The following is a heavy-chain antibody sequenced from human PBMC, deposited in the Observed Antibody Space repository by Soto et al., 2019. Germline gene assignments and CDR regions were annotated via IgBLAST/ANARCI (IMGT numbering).Heavy chain of an antibody. D-gene: IGHD6-13*01. CDR1: GYTFTSYY. CDR2: INPSGGST. V-gene: IGHV1-46*01. J-gene: IGHJ5*02. Sequence: ASVKVSCKASGYTFTSYYMHWVRQAPGQGLERMGIINPSGGSTSYAQKFQGRVTMTRDTSTSTVYMELSSLRSEDTAVYYCAGTGGYSSSWPWFDPWGQGTLVTVSS. CDR3: AGTGGYSSSWPWFDP.